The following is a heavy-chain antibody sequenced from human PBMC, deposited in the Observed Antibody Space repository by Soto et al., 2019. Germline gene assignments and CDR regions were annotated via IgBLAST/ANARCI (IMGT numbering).Heavy chain of an antibody. CDR2: ISYDESHE. V-gene: IGHV3-30*04. J-gene: IGHJ4*02. CDR3: ARSRYLEY. D-gene: IGHD1-20*01. Sequence: PGGSLRLSCAASGYNFRSYAMHWVRQAPGKGLEWVAVISYDESHEYYADSVKGRFTISRDNSKNTLYLQMNSLRGDDTAVYYCARSRYLEYWGKGTLVTVSS. CDR1: GYNFRSYA.